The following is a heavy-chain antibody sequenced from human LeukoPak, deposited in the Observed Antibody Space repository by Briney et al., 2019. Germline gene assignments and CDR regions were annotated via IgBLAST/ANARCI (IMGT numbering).Heavy chain of an antibody. D-gene: IGHD3-10*02. CDR1: GFTVSSNY. V-gene: IGHV3-66*01. Sequence: PTGGSLSLSCAASGFTVSSNYMSWVRQAPGKGLEWVPIIYSDGSTYYADSVKGRFTISRDNSKNTLYLQMNSLRAEDTAVYYCAELGITMIGGVWGKGTTVTISS. J-gene: IGHJ6*04. CDR2: IYSDGST. CDR3: AELGITMIGGV.